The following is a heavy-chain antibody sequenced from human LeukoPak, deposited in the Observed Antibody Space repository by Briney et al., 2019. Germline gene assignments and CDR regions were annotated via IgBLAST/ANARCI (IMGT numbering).Heavy chain of an antibody. D-gene: IGHD6-13*01. CDR2: ISAYNGNT. J-gene: IGHJ6*02. V-gene: IGHV1-18*01. CDR1: GYTFTSYG. CDR3: ARGYSSSWTTNYYYYGMDV. Sequence: ASVKVSCKASGYTFTSYGISWVRQAPGQGLEWMGWISAYNGNTNYAQKLQGRVTMTTDTSTSTAYMELRSLRSDGTAVYYCARGYSSSWTTNYYYYGMDVWGQGTTVTVSS.